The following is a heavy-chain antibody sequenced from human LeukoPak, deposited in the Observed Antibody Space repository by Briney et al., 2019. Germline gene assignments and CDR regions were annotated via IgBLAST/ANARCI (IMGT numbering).Heavy chain of an antibody. CDR3: ARDRSNMVRGVIENFDY. Sequence: ASVTVSCKASGYTFTSYGISWVRQAPGQGLEWMGWISAYNGNTNYAQKLQGRVTMTTDTSTSTAYMELRSLRSDDTAVYYCARDRSNMVRGVIENFDYWGQGTLVTVSS. CDR1: GYTFTSYG. J-gene: IGHJ4*02. V-gene: IGHV1-18*01. CDR2: ISAYNGNT. D-gene: IGHD3-10*01.